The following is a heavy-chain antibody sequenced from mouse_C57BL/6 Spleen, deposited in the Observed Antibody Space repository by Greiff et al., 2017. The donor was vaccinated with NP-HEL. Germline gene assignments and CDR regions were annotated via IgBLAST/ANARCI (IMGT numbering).Heavy chain of an antibody. CDR2: ISDGGSYT. Sequence: EVHLVESGGGLVKPGGSLKLSCAASGFTFSSYAMSWVRQTPEKRLEWVATISDGGSYTYYPDNVKGRFTISRDNAKNNLYLQMSHLKSEDTAMYYCARDQGDYDGYYAMDYWGQGTSVTVSS. CDR3: ARDQGDYDGYYAMDY. D-gene: IGHD2-4*01. J-gene: IGHJ4*01. V-gene: IGHV5-4*01. CDR1: GFTFSSYA.